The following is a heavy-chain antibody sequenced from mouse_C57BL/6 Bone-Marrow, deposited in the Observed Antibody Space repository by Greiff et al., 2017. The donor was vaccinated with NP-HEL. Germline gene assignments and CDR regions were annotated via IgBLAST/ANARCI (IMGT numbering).Heavy chain of an antibody. CDR1: GFNIKDDY. CDR3: TTQGLLRDY. CDR2: IDPENGDT. D-gene: IGHD2-3*01. Sequence: EVQLQQSGAELVRPGASVKLSCTASGFNIKDDYMHWVKQRPEQGLEWIGWIDPENGDTEYASKFQGKATITADTSSNTAYLQLSSLTSEDTAVYYCTTQGLLRDYWGQGTTLTVSS. V-gene: IGHV14-4*01. J-gene: IGHJ2*01.